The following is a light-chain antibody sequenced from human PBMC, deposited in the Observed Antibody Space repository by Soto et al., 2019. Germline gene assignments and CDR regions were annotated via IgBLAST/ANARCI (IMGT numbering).Light chain of an antibody. CDR1: QSVSSY. J-gene: IGKJ1*01. CDR3: QHRSNWPWT. V-gene: IGKV3-11*01. CDR2: DAS. Sequence: EIVLTQSPVTLSLSPGERVTLSCRASQSVSSYLTWYQQKPGQAPRLLIYDASTRVTGIPARFSGSGSGTDSTLTISSLEPEDFAVYYCQHRSNWPWTFGQGTKV.